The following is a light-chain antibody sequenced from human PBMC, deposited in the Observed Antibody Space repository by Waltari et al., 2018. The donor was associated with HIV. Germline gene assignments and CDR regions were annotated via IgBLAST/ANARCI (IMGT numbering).Light chain of an antibody. Sequence: EVVMTQSPATLLESPGKTANPSCRASRSLGSSLAWYQQKPGRGPRLLIYGASSRASDVPPTFSGSGAGTDFSLSISSLRSDDVGIYYCQQYSTWPLTFGRGTTVEIK. CDR2: GAS. CDR1: RSLGSS. CDR3: QQYSTWPLT. V-gene: IGKV3-15*01. J-gene: IGKJ1*01.